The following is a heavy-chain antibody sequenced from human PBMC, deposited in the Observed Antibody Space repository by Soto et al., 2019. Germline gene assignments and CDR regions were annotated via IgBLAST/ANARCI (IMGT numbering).Heavy chain of an antibody. CDR1: GGSISSGGYY. CDR3: ARMRRVEMATISPLGYYYYGMDV. CDR2: IYYSGST. J-gene: IGHJ6*02. V-gene: IGHV4-31*03. D-gene: IGHD5-12*01. Sequence: QVQLQESGPGLVKPSQTLSLTCTVSGGSISSGGYYWSWIRQHPGKGLEWIGYIYYSGSTYYNPSLKSRVTISVDTSKNQFSLKLRSVTAADTAVYYCARMRRVEMATISPLGYYYYGMDVWGQGTTVTVSS.